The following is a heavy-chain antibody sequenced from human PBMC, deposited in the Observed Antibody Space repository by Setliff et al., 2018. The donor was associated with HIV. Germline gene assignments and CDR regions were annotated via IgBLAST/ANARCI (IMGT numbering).Heavy chain of an antibody. J-gene: IGHJ2*01. D-gene: IGHD5-18*01. V-gene: IGHV4-31*03. CDR3: ARDGLRGYSYGIGWHIEV. CDR2: ISHSGGT. Sequence: SETLSLTCTVSGGSISRGGYYWNWIRQLPGQGLEWVGYISHSGGTYYNPSLEGRVSLSVDTSKNQFSLHLSSVTAADTAVYFCARDGLRGYSYGIGWHIEVWGRGTLVTVSS. CDR1: GGSISRGGYY.